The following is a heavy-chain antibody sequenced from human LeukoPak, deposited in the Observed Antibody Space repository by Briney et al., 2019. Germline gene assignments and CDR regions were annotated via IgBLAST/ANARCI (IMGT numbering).Heavy chain of an antibody. V-gene: IGHV4-30-2*03. CDR3: ARGRPDGSGSYYKFDP. CDR1: GGSISSGSYY. J-gene: IGHJ5*02. D-gene: IGHD3-10*01. Sequence: PSQTLSLTCTVSGGSISSGSYYWSWIRQPAGKGLEWIGCIYYSGRTYYNPSLKSRVTISVDTSKNQFSLKLSSVTAADTAVYYCARGRPDGSGSYYKFDPWGQGTLVTVSS. CDR2: IYYSGRT.